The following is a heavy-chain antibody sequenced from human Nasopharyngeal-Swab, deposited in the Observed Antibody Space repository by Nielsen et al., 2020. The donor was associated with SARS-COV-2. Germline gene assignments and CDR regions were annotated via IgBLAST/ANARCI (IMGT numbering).Heavy chain of an antibody. V-gene: IGHV1-18*04. D-gene: IGHD6-19*01. CDR3: ARDTGSGWSDWYFDL. Sequence: ASVKVSCKASGYTFTSYGISWVRQAPGQGLEWMGWISAYNGNTNYAQKLQGRVTMTTDTSTSTAYMELRSLRSDDTAVYYCARDTGSGWSDWYFDLWGRGTLVTVSP. CDR1: GYTFTSYG. J-gene: IGHJ2*01. CDR2: ISAYNGNT.